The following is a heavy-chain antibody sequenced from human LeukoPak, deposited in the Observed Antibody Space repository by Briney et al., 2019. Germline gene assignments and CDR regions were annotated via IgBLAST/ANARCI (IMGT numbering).Heavy chain of an antibody. D-gene: IGHD5-18*01. CDR3: ARGGGYSYGRTDKLGYQRGIYYFDY. CDR1: GGSFSGYY. Sequence: SETLSLTCAVYGGSFSGYYWSWIRQPPGKGLEWIGEINHSGSTNYNPSLKSRVTISVDTSKNQFSLKLSSVTAADTAVYYCARGGGYSYGRTDKLGYQRGIYYFDYWGQGTLVTVSS. V-gene: IGHV4-34*01. CDR2: INHSGST. J-gene: IGHJ4*02.